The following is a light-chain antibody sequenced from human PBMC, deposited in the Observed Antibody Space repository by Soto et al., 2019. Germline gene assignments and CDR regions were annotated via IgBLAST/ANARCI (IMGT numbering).Light chain of an antibody. Sequence: EIVLTQSPGTLSLSPGERATLSCRASQSVSNRYLAWYQQKPGQAPRLLIYGASSRATGIPDRFRGSGSGTDFPLTISRLEPGDFAVYYWQQYGTSPPLTFGQGTQVEI. V-gene: IGKV3-20*01. CDR2: GAS. CDR3: QQYGTSPPLT. CDR1: QSVSNRY. J-gene: IGKJ1*01.